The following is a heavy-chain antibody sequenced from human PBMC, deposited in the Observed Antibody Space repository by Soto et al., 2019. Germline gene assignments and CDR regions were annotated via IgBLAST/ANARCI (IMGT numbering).Heavy chain of an antibody. J-gene: IGHJ6*02. CDR3: ARGGGGIAAAGTSQLCYYYGMDV. CDR1: GGSISSYY. V-gene: IGHV4-59*12. Sequence: SETLSLTCTVSGGSISSYYWSWIRQPPGKGLEWIGYIYYSGSTNYNPSLKSRVTISVDTSKNQFSLKLSSVTAADTAVYYCARGGGGIAAAGTSQLCYYYGMDVWGQGTTVTVSS. CDR2: IYYSGST. D-gene: IGHD6-13*01.